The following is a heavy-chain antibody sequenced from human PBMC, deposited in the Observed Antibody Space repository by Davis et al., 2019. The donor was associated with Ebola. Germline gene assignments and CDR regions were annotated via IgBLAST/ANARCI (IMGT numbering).Heavy chain of an antibody. CDR3: ARGAAPYYYYGMDV. Sequence: MPGGSLRLSCGVYGGPFIDYYWIWIRQLPGKGLEWIGEIDHSGGANYSPSLKSRVSMSVDTLNKQFSLKLSSVTAADTAVYFCARGAAPYYYYGMDVWGQGTKVTVSS. CDR2: IDHSGGA. J-gene: IGHJ6*02. V-gene: IGHV4-34*01. CDR1: GGPFIDYY.